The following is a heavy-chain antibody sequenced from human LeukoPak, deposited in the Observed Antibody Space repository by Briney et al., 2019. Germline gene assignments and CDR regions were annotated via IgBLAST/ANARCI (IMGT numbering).Heavy chain of an antibody. J-gene: IGHJ3*02. CDR3: AKDSRAGSPRAFDI. CDR1: GFAVSSNY. Sequence: QSGGSLRLSCAASGFAVSSNYMSWVRQAPGKGLEWVSTISGSGSTYYPDSVKGRFTISRDNSKNTLYLQMNDLSAEDTAIYYCAKDSRAGSPRAFDIWGQGTMVTVSS. CDR2: ISGSGST. V-gene: IGHV3-23*01.